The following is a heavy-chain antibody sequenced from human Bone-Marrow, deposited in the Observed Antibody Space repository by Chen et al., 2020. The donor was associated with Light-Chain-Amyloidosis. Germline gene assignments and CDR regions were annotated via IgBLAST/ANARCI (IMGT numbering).Heavy chain of an antibody. CDR2: IYPHDSDA. J-gene: IGHJ4*02. CDR3: ARRRDGYNFDY. D-gene: IGHD5-12*01. V-gene: IGHV5-51*01. Sequence: EVQLEQSGPEVKKPGESLKISCKGSGYTFPNYWIGWVRQMPGKGLEWMGVIYPHDSDARYRPSFGGQVTISADKSITTAYLQWRSLKASDTAMYYCARRRDGYNFDYWGQGTLVTVSS. CDR1: GYTFPNYW.